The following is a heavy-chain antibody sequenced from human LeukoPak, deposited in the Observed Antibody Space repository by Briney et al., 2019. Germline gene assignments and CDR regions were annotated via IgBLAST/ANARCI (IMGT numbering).Heavy chain of an antibody. CDR3: AAISPYYYMDV. D-gene: IGHD2-21*01. CDR2: ISGSGGGT. CDR1: GFTFSSYE. J-gene: IGHJ6*03. V-gene: IGHV3-23*01. Sequence: GGSLRLSCAASGFTFSSYEMNWVRQAPGKGLEWVSGISGSGGGTYYADSVRGRFSISRDNSKNTLHLQMNSLRAEDTAVYYCAAISPYYYMDVWGKGTTVTISS.